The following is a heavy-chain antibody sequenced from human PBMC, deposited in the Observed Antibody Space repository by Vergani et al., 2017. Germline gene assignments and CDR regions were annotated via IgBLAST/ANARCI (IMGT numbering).Heavy chain of an antibody. J-gene: IGHJ4*02. CDR3: ARIEEDVVAANLVDY. CDR1: GYTFTSYG. V-gene: IGHV1-18*01. CDR2: ISAYNGNT. Sequence: QVQLVQSGAEVMKPGASVKVSCKASGYTFTSYGISWVRQAPGQGLEWMGWISAYNGNTNYAQKLQGRVTMTTDTSTSTAYMELRSLRSDDTAVYYCARIEEDVVAANLVDYWGQGTLVTVSS. D-gene: IGHD2-15*01.